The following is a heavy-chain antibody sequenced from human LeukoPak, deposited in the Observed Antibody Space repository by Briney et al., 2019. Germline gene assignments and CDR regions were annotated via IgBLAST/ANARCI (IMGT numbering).Heavy chain of an antibody. CDR2: INPNSGGT. CDR1: GYTFTGYY. J-gene: IGHJ1*01. D-gene: IGHD1-26*01. V-gene: IGHV1-2*02. CDR3: ARVHSGSYYGPRDFQH. Sequence: ASVKVSCKASGYTFTGYYMHWVRQAPGQGLEWMGWINPNSGGTNYAQKFQGRVTMARDTSISTAYMELSRLRSDDTAVYYCARVHSGSYYGPRDFQHWGQGTLVTVSS.